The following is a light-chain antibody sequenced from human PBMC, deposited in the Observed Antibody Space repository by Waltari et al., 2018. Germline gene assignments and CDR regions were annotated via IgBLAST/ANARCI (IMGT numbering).Light chain of an antibody. V-gene: IGKV4-1*01. CDR3: QQYFKTPLT. CDR1: QTILYSSSNKNY. CDR2: WAS. J-gene: IGKJ4*01. Sequence: DIVMTQSPDSLTVSLGERATINCKSSQTILYSSSNKNYVAWYQRKPRQPPKLLIYWASTRESGVPDRFSGTGSGTDFTLTISRLQAEDVAVYYCQQYFKTPLTFGGGTKVEIK.